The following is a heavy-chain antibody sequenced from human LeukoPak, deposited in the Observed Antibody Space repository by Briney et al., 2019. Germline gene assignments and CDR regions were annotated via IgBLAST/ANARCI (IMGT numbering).Heavy chain of an antibody. CDR1: GGSISSGSYF. CDR2: FHHSGST. CDR3: ASTLWFGEFAFDY. Sequence: SETLSLTCTVSGGSISSGSYFWSWIRQPAGRGLEWIERFHHSGSTNYSPSLKSRVTMSVDTSKNQFSLKLSSVTAADTAVYYCASTLWFGEFAFDYWGQGTLVTVSS. J-gene: IGHJ4*02. D-gene: IGHD3-10*01. V-gene: IGHV4-61*02.